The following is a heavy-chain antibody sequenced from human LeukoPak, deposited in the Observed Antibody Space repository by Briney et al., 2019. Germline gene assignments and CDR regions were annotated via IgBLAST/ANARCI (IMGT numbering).Heavy chain of an antibody. J-gene: IGHJ4*02. CDR3: AREGRLSPY. CDR2: IKEDGSEK. CDR1: GFTFSRYW. V-gene: IGHV3-7*05. Sequence: GGSLRLSCAASGFTFSRYWMSWVRQAPGKGPEWVANIKEDGSEKYYVDSVKGRFTISKDNAKNSLYLQMNSLRVEDTAAYYCAREGRLSPYWGQGTLVTVSS.